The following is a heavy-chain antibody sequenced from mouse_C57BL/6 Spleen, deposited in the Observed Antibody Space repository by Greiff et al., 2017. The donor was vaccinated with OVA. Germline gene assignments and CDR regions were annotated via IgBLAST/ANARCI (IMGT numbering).Heavy chain of an antibody. J-gene: IGHJ4*01. CDR1: GYTFTSYT. CDR3: ARYDDGTYAMDY. V-gene: IGHV1-4*01. CDR2: INPSSGYT. D-gene: IGHD1-2*01. Sequence: QVQLQQSGAELARPGASVKMSCKASGYTFTSYTMHWVKQRPGQGLEWIGYINPSSGYTKYNQKFKDKATLTADKSSSTAYMQLSSLTSEDSAVYDCARYDDGTYAMDYWGQGTSVTVSS.